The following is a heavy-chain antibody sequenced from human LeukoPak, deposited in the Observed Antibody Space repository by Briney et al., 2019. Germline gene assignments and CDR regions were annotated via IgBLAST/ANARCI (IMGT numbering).Heavy chain of an antibody. J-gene: IGHJ4*02. D-gene: IGHD3-10*01. Sequence: KPSETLSLTCTVSGGSISSSSYYWGWIRQPPGKGLEWIGSIYYSGSTYYNPSLKSRVTISVDTSKNQFSLKLSSVTAADAAVYYCARDRYYYGSGSYHFDYWGQGTLVTVSS. V-gene: IGHV4-39*02. CDR2: IYYSGST. CDR1: GGSISSSSYY. CDR3: ARDRYYYGSGSYHFDY.